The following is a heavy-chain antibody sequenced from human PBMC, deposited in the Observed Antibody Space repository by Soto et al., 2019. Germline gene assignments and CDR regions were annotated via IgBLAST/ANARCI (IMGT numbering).Heavy chain of an antibody. J-gene: IGHJ5*02. CDR1: GYSFTSYW. D-gene: IGHD6-19*01. CDR3: ARLPSSGREGGWFDP. V-gene: IGHV5-10-1*01. Sequence: GESLKISCKGSGYSFTSYWISWVRQMPGKGPEWMGKIDPSDSYTNYSPSFQGHVTISADKSISTAYLQWSSLKASDTAMYYCARLPSSGREGGWFDPWGQGTLVTVSS. CDR2: IDPSDSYT.